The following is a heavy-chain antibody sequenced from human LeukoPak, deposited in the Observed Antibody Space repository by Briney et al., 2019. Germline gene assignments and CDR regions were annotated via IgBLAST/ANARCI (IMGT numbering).Heavy chain of an antibody. CDR1: GYTPTELS. D-gene: IGHD3-3*01. V-gene: IGHV1-24*01. J-gene: IGHJ4*02. Sequence: GASVKVSCKVSGYTPTELSMHWVRQAPGKGLEWMGGFDPEDGETVYAQKFQGRVTMTEDTSTDTAYMELSSLRSEDTAVYYCATSPSGYLAFDYWGQGTLVTVSS. CDR2: FDPEDGET. CDR3: ATSPSGYLAFDY.